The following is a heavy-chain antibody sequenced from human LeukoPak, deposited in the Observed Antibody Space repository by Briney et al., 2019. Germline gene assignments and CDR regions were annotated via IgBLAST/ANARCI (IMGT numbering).Heavy chain of an antibody. J-gene: IGHJ4*02. CDR2: FDPEDGET. D-gene: IGHD6-13*01. CDR3: ARDLPYSSSWESIDY. V-gene: IGHV1-24*01. CDR1: GYTLTELS. Sequence: ASVKVSCKVSGYTLTELSMHWVRQAPGKGLEWMGGFDPEDGETFYAQKFQGRVTMTTDTSTRTAYMELRSLRSDDTAVYYCARDLPYSSSWESIDYWGQGTLVTVSS.